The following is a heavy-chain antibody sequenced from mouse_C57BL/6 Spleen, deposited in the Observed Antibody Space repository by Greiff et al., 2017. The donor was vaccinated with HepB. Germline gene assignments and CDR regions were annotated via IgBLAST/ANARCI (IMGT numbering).Heavy chain of an antibody. J-gene: IGHJ2*01. CDR3: ARVRYYGHFDY. V-gene: IGHV1-52*01. Sequence: QVQLQQPGAELVRPGSSVKLSCKASGYTFTSYWMHWVKQRPIQGLEWIGNIDPSDSETHYNQKFKDKATLTVDKSSSTAYMQLSSRTSEDSAIYYCARVRYYGHFDYWGQGTTLTVSS. D-gene: IGHD1-1*01. CDR1: GYTFTSYW. CDR2: IDPSDSET.